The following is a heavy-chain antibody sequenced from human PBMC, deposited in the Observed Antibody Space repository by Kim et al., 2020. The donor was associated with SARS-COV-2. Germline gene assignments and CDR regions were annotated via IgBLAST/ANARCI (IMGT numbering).Heavy chain of an antibody. V-gene: IGHV3-9*01. J-gene: IGHJ6*01. CDR3: ATLGGYSSSSDYYYGMDV. CDR1: GFTFDDYA. CDR2: ISWNSGSI. D-gene: IGHD6-13*01. Sequence: GGSLRLFCAASGFTFDDYAMHWVRQAPGKGLEWVSGISWNSGSIGYADSVKGRFTISRDNAKNSLYLQMNSLRAEDTALYYCATLGGYSSSSDYYYGMDV.